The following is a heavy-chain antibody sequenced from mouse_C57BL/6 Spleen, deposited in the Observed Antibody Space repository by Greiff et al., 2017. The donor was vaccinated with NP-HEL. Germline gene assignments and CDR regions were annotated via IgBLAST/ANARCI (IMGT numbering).Heavy chain of an antibody. CDR3: TRNPLYYYGSSFWYFDV. Sequence: VKLMESGAELVRPGASVTLSCKASGYTFTDYEMHWVKQTPVHGLEWIGAIDPETGGTAYNQKFKGKAILTADKSSTASYMELRCLTSADSSVYYCTRNPLYYYGSSFWYFDVWGTGTTVTVSS. V-gene: IGHV1-15*01. D-gene: IGHD1-1*01. J-gene: IGHJ1*03. CDR2: IDPETGGT. CDR1: GYTFTDYE.